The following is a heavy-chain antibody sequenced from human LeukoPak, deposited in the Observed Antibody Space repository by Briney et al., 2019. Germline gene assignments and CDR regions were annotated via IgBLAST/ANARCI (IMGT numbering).Heavy chain of an antibody. CDR3: TRDRMPSPERLGAFDI. D-gene: IGHD6-25*01. CDR2: ISGRSDYI. V-gene: IGHV3-21*06. Sequence: GGSLRLSCAASEFXFSTYIINWVRQAPGKGLEWLSCISGRSDYIYYAGSVKGRFTISRDNARNSLYLQMNGLRAEDTAVYYCTRDRMPSPERLGAFDIWGQGTMVTVSS. CDR1: EFXFSTYI. J-gene: IGHJ3*02.